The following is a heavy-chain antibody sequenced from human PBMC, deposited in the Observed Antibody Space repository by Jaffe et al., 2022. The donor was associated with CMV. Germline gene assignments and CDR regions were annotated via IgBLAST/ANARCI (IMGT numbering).Heavy chain of an antibody. J-gene: IGHJ4*02. D-gene: IGHD3-22*01. Sequence: QVQLQQWGAGLLKPSETLSLTCAVYGGSFSGYYWSWIRQPPGKGLEWIGEINHSGSTNYNPSLKSRVTISVDTSKNQFSLKLSSVTAADTAVYYCARGWGTMIVVVAFDYWGQGTLVTVSS. V-gene: IGHV4-34*01. CDR3: ARGWGTMIVVVAFDY. CDR2: INHSGST. CDR1: GGSFSGYY.